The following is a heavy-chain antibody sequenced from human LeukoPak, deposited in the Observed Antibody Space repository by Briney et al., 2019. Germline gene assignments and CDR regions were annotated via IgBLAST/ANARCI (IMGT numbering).Heavy chain of an antibody. D-gene: IGHD3-3*01. Sequence: SVKVSCKASGGTFSSYAISWVRQAPGQGLEWMGGIIPIFGTANYAQRFQGRVTITADESTSTAYMELSSLRSEDTAVYYCARARDESYYDFWSGYVGNMDVWGKGTTVTVSS. V-gene: IGHV1-69*13. J-gene: IGHJ6*03. CDR2: IIPIFGTA. CDR1: GGTFSSYA. CDR3: ARARDESYYDFWSGYVGNMDV.